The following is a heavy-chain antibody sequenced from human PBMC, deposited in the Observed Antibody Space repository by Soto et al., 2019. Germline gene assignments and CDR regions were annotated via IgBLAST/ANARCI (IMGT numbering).Heavy chain of an antibody. CDR3: ARSRTPKGYYDILTTYEGYYYYMDV. D-gene: IGHD3-9*01. V-gene: IGHV1-18*01. Sequence: ASVKVSCKASGYTFTSYGISWVRQAPGQGLEWMGWISAYNGNTNYAQKLQGRVTMTTDTSTSTAYMELRSLRSDDTAVYYCARSRTPKGYYDILTTYEGYYYYMDVWGKGTTVTVSS. CDR1: GYTFTSYG. J-gene: IGHJ6*03. CDR2: ISAYNGNT.